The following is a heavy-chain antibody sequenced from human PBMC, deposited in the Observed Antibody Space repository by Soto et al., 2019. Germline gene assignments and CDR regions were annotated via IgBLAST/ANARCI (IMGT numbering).Heavy chain of an antibody. CDR2: IYCSGST. D-gene: IGHD2-15*01. V-gene: IGHV4-30-4*01. J-gene: IGHJ4*02. CDR1: GGSISSGDYY. CDR3: ARARGARYFDY. Sequence: SETLSLTCTVSGGSISSGDYYWSWIRQPPGKGLEWIGYIYCSGSTYYNPSLKSRVTISVDTSKNQFSLKLSSVTAADTAVYYCARARGARYFDYWGQGTLVTVSS.